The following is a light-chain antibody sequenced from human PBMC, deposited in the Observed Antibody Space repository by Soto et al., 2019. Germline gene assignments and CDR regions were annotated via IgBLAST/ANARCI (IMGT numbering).Light chain of an antibody. CDR3: QQYGSSLIT. CDR2: GAS. Sequence: EIVMTQSPATLSLPPGERATLSCRASQSVSNNYLAWYQQKPGQAPRLLIYGASNRATGIPDRFSGSGSGTDFTLTISRLEPEDFAVYYCQQYGSSLITFGQGTRLEIK. J-gene: IGKJ5*01. V-gene: IGKV3-20*01. CDR1: QSVSNNY.